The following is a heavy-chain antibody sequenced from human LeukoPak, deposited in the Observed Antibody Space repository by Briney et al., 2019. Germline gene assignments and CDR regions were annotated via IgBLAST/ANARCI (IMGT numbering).Heavy chain of an antibody. CDR3: ARDRQLDCSSTSCYPEYNWFDP. CDR1: GYTFTSYY. CDR2: INPSGGST. Sequence: GASVTVSCKASGYTFTSYYMHWVRQAPGQGLEWMGLINPSGGSTSYAQKFQGRVTMTRDTSTSTVYMELSSLRSEDTAVYYCARDRQLDCSSTSCYPEYNWFDPWGQGTLVTVSS. D-gene: IGHD2-2*01. V-gene: IGHV1-46*01. J-gene: IGHJ5*02.